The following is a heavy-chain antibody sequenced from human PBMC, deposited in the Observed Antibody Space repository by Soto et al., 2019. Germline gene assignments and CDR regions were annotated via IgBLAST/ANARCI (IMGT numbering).Heavy chain of an antibody. CDR3: AGRGYSYGSLLVY. Sequence: PGGSLRLSCAASGFTFSSYAMSWVRQAPGKGLEWVSAISGSGGSTYYADSVKGRFTISRDNSKNTLYLQMNSLRAEDTAVYYWAGRGYSYGSLLVYWGQGTLVTVSS. CDR2: ISGSGGST. D-gene: IGHD5-18*01. J-gene: IGHJ4*02. CDR1: GFTFSSYA. V-gene: IGHV3-23*01.